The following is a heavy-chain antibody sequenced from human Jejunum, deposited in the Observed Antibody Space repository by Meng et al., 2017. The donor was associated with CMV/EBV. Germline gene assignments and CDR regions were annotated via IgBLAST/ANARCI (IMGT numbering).Heavy chain of an antibody. Sequence: YTLTWVRQDPGNGLECVSVMYGGGSSKYYADAMKGQFTISRDKSKNTLYLQMNSLRAEETAVYYCAKDRGDCRSTTCYVENFFDSWGQGTLVTVSS. CDR2: MYGGGSSK. CDR1: YT. J-gene: IGHJ4*02. CDR3: AKDRGDCRSTTCYVENFFDS. V-gene: IGHV3-23*03. D-gene: IGHD2-2*01.